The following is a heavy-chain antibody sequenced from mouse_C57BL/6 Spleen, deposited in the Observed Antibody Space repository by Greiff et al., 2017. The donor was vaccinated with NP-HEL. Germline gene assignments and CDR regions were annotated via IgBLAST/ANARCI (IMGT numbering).Heavy chain of an antibody. CDR2: ISDGGSYT. V-gene: IGHV5-4*03. J-gene: IGHJ2*01. CDR1: GFTFSSYA. CDR3: ARAYGNYLYYFDD. Sequence: EVKLMESGGGLVKPGGSLKLSCAASGFTFSSYAMSWVRQTPEKRLEWVATISDGGSYTYYPDNVKGRFTISRDNAKNNLYLQMSHLKSEDTAMYYCARAYGNYLYYFDDWGQGTTLTVSS. D-gene: IGHD2-1*01.